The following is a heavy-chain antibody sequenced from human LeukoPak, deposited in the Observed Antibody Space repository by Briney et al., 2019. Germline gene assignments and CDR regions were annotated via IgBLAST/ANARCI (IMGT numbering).Heavy chain of an antibody. CDR1: GFTFSSYG. J-gene: IGHJ4*02. CDR2: IRYDGSNK. Sequence: SGGSLRLSCAASGFTFSSYGMHWVRQAPGKGLEWVAFIRYDGSNKYYADSVKGRFTISRDNSKNTLYLQMNSLRAEDTAVYYCAKEPQYCSSTSCYVAGSPDYWGQGTLVTVSS. CDR3: AKEPQYCSSTSCYVAGSPDY. D-gene: IGHD2-2*01. V-gene: IGHV3-30*02.